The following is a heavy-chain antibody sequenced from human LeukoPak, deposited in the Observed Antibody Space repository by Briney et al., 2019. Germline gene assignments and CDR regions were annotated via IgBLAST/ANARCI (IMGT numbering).Heavy chain of an antibody. D-gene: IGHD2-2*01. J-gene: IGHJ4*02. Sequence: GGSLRLSCVVSGFTFSNYEMNWVRQAPGKGLEWVSYISSSGSTTYYADSVKGRFTISRDNAKNSLYLQMNSLRAEDTAVYYCARVSYCSSTSCYDYWGQGTLVTVSS. CDR1: GFTFSNYE. V-gene: IGHV3-48*03. CDR3: ARVSYCSSTSCYDY. CDR2: ISSSGSTT.